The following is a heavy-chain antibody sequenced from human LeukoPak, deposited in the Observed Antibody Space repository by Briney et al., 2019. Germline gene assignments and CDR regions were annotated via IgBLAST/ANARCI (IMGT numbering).Heavy chain of an antibody. V-gene: IGHV1-2*02. CDR2: INPNSGGT. D-gene: IGHD3-3*01. Sequence: ASVKVSCKASGYTFTGYYMHWVRQAPGQGLEWMGWINPNSGGTNHAQKFQGRVTMTRDTSISTAYMELSRLTSDDTAVYYCARDYDFWGGYLDYWGQGTLVTVSS. CDR1: GYTFTGYY. CDR3: ARDYDFWGGYLDY. J-gene: IGHJ4*02.